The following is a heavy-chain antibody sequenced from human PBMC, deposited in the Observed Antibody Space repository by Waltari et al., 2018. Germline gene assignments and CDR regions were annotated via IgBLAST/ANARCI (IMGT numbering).Heavy chain of an antibody. CDR2: ISSSSSTI. Sequence: EVQLVESGGGLVQPGESLTLSCAASGFTFSNYPMNWVRQAPGKGLEGVSYISSSSSTIFYADSLKGRFTISRDNAKNSLYLQMNSLRAEDTAVYFCATARGSIYDFWGQGTLVTVSS. V-gene: IGHV3-48*04. J-gene: IGHJ4*02. CDR1: GFTFSNYP. CDR3: ATARGSIYDF. D-gene: IGHD5-12*01.